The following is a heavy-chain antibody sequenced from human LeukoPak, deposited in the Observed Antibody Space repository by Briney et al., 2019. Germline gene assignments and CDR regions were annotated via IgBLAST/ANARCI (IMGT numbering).Heavy chain of an antibody. V-gene: IGHV3-23*01. CDR2: ISGSGGST. CDR1: GFTFSSYA. J-gene: IGHJ4*02. CDR3: ANLENDYYDSSGYSY. Sequence: GGSLRLSCAASGFTFSSYAMSWVRQAPGKGLEWVSAISGSGGSTYYADSVKGRFTISRDNSKNTLYLQMNSLRAEDTAVYYCANLENDYYDSSGYSYWGQGTLVTVSS. D-gene: IGHD3-22*01.